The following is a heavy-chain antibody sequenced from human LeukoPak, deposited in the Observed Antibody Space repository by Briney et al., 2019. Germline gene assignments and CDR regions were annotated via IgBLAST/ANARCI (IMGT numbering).Heavy chain of an antibody. D-gene: IGHD4-17*01. J-gene: IGHJ2*01. Sequence: PSETLSLTCTVSGGSISSYYWSWIRQPAGKGLEWIGRIYTSGSTNYNPSLKSRVTMSVDTSKNQFSLKLSSVTAAGTAVYYCARDRPYGAYWYFDLWGRGTLVTVSS. CDR1: GGSISSYY. CDR3: ARDRPYGAYWYFDL. V-gene: IGHV4-4*07. CDR2: IYTSGST.